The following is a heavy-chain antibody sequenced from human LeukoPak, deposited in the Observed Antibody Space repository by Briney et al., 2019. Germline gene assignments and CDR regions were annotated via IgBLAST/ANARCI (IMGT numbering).Heavy chain of an antibody. CDR3: ARDPYYDGPSFGAFDI. CDR1: GFTISGSV. D-gene: IGHD3-22*01. CDR2: IKKDGEEK. J-gene: IGHJ3*02. Sequence: QPGGSLRLSCAASGFTISGSVMSWVRQAPGKGLEWVANIKKDGEEKVYVDSVKGRFTISRDNAMNSLYLQMNTLRAEDTAVYYCARDPYYDGPSFGAFDIWGQGTIVTVSS. V-gene: IGHV3-7*01.